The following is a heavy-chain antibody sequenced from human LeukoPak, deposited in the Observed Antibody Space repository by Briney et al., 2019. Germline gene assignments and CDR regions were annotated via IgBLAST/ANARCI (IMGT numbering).Heavy chain of an antibody. CDR3: AGTDFDY. Sequence: ASVKVSCKASGYTFTSYGISWVRQAPGQGLEWMGWINAGNGNTKYSQKFQGRVTITRDTSASTAYMELSSLRSEDTAVYYCAGTDFDYWGQGTLVTVSS. J-gene: IGHJ4*02. V-gene: IGHV1-3*01. CDR2: INAGNGNT. CDR1: GYTFTSYG.